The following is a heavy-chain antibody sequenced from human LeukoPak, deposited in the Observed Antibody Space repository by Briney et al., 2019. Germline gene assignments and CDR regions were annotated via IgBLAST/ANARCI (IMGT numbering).Heavy chain of an antibody. J-gene: IGHJ4*02. CDR1: GYIFSDYW. V-gene: IGHV1-2*02. Sequence: ASGKVSFTSAGYIFSDYWIHWVRQAPGRGLECLGWIDPASGITNQPQKFQGRITVTRDTSASTVYMYLTGLTTDDTALYYCARVGAPGGLRPYHYYYWGQGTLVTVSS. CDR3: ARVGAPGGLRPYHYYY. D-gene: IGHD3-16*01. CDR2: IDPASGIT.